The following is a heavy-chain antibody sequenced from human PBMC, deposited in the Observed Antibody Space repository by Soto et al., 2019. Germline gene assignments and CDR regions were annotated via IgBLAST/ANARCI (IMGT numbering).Heavy chain of an antibody. CDR1: GYTFTSYG. J-gene: IGHJ6*02. V-gene: IGHV1-18*01. Sequence: GASVKVSCKASGYTFTSYGISWVRQAPGQGLEWMGWISAYNGNTNYAQKLQGRVTMTTDTSTSTAYMELRSLRSDDTAVYYCAGAGYISCCAPISKIDYYYYGMDVWGQGTTVTVSS. CDR2: ISAYNGNT. D-gene: IGHD6-19*01. CDR3: AGAGYISCCAPISKIDYYYYGMDV.